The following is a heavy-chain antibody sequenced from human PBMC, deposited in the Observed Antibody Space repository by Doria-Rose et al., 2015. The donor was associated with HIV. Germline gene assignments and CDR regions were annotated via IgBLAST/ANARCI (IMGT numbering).Heavy chain of an antibody. D-gene: IGHD1-26*01. CDR1: GGSISHYY. J-gene: IGHJ4*02. V-gene: IGHV4-59*01. CDR2: IFYTGST. CDR3: ARVLSGTYDY. Sequence: QVQLQESGPGLVQPSETLSLTCSVSGGSISHYYWSWIRQPPGNGLEYIGDIFYTGSTNHSPSLKSRVSISIDTSKNKFSLRLSSVTAADTAVYYCARVLSGTYDYWGQGTLVTVSS.